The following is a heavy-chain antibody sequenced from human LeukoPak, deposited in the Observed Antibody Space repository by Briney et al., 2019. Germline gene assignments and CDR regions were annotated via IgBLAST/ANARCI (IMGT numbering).Heavy chain of an antibody. CDR1: GGSMSSSDNY. V-gene: IGHV4-61*02. J-gene: IGHJ4*02. Sequence: SETLSLTCTVSGGSMSSSDNYCSWIRQPVGKGLEWIGRIYTSGSTTYNPSLRSRVTISLDTSKDQLSLTVTSVTAADTAVYYCARVFCSGGNCYHFDYWGQGILVTVSS. CDR3: ARVFCSGGNCYHFDY. CDR2: IYTSGST. D-gene: IGHD2-15*01.